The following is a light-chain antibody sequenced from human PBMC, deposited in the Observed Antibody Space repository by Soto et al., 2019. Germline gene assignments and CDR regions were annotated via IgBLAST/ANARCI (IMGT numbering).Light chain of an antibody. V-gene: IGKV3-15*01. Sequence: EIVMTQSPATLSVSPGERATLSCRASQSLSGNLAWYQQKPGQAPRLLIYGASTRATGIPGRFSGSGSGTEFALTISSLQSEDSAVYYGQQYYNWPTFGQGTKVEIK. CDR2: GAS. CDR3: QQYYNWPT. CDR1: QSLSGN. J-gene: IGKJ1*01.